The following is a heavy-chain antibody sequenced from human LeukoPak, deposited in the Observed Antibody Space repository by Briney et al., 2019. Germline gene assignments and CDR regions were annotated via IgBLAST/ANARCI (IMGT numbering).Heavy chain of an antibody. CDR3: ARVSGYSSSWYLFSYRLTFDP. CDR2: INHSGST. D-gene: IGHD6-13*01. J-gene: IGHJ5*02. Sequence: PGGSLRLSCAASGFIFTDYAMSWVRQPPRKGLEWIGEINHSGSTNYHQSLKNRFTIPVDTSKNQFSLKLSSVTAADTAVYYWARVSGYSSSWYLFSYRLTFDPWGQGTLVTVSS. CDR1: GFIFTDYA. V-gene: IGHV4-34*01.